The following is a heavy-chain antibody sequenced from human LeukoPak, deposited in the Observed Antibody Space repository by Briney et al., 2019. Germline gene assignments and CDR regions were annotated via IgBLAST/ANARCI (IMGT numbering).Heavy chain of an antibody. CDR1: GGSISSYY. Sequence: SETLSLTCTVSGGSISSYYWSWIRQPPGKGLEWIGYIYYSGSTNYNPSLKSRVTISVDTSKNQFSLKLSSVTAADTAVYYCARDKYSSGWYFDYWGQGTLVTVPS. CDR3: ARDKYSSGWYFDY. J-gene: IGHJ4*02. D-gene: IGHD6-19*01. V-gene: IGHV4-59*01. CDR2: IYYSGST.